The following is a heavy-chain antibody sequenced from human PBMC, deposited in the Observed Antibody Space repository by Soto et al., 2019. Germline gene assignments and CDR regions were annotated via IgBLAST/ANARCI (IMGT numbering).Heavy chain of an antibody. Sequence: GGSLRLSCAASGFTVSGMFMNWVRQAPGKGLEWVSVIYPAGPTYYADSVKGRFTISRDNSKNTLFLQLNNLRAEDTAVYYCARDADSSGLHYWGQGILVTV. V-gene: IGHV3-53*01. CDR2: IYPAGPT. CDR1: GFTVSGMF. J-gene: IGHJ4*02. D-gene: IGHD6-19*01. CDR3: ARDADSSGLHY.